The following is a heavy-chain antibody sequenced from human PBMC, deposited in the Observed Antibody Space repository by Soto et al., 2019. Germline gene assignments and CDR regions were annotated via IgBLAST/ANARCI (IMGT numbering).Heavy chain of an antibody. V-gene: IGHV3-23*01. D-gene: IGHD3-10*01. Sequence: EVQVLESGGGLVQPGGSLRLSCTASGFTFSDTAMAWFRQAPGKGLEWVSTIGRGGDTYYTDSLRGRFTISSDNSKNTLNRQRNSLRAEDTAKYYWVKGGGESRSDYWGKGTLVTVSS. CDR3: VKGGGESRSDY. CDR2: IGRGGDT. CDR1: GFTFSDTA. J-gene: IGHJ4*02.